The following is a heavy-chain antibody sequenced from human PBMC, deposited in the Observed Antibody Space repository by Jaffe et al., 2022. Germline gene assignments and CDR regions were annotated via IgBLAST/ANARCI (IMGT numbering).Heavy chain of an antibody. D-gene: IGHD2-15*01. CDR3: ARVPLYCSGGSCSYYYYMDV. V-gene: IGHV4-59*01. CDR2: IYYSGST. CDR1: GGSISSYY. Sequence: QVQLQESGPGLVKPSETLSLTCTVSGGSISSYYWSWIRQPPGKGLEWIGYIYYSGSTNYNPSLKSRVTISVDTSKNQFSLKLSSVTAADTAVYYCARVPLYCSGGSCSYYYYMDVWGKGTTVTVSS. J-gene: IGHJ6*03.